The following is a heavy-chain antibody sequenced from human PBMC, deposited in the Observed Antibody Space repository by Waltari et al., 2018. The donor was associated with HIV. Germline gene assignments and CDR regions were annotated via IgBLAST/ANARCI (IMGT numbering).Heavy chain of an antibody. CDR2: INTDGTTT. CDR3: ARENVFLRCGEFSNYGMDV. CDR1: GCTFSIYW. Sequence: EVRLVAPGGALVQPGESLRLSCAASGCTFSIYWMHCVRQAPGKGLVWVLRINTDGTTTTYADSVRGRFTISRDNAKNSLDLQMNSLKADDTAVYYCARENVFLRCGEFSNYGMDVWGQGTMVTVSS. D-gene: IGHD3-10*01. J-gene: IGHJ6*02. V-gene: IGHV3-74*01.